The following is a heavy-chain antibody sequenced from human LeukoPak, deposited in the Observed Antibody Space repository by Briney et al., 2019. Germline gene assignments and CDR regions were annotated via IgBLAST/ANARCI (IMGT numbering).Heavy chain of an antibody. CDR2: VYYNAGN. Sequence: SETLSLTCTASGAFFSRYYWSWIRQSPGKGLEWIGYVYYNAGNKYNPSLEGRITISIDASKNQFSLRLNSVTAADTAIYYCARFYYDDTGVSYFFDSWGQGTLVTVSS. CDR3: ARFYYDDTGVSYFFDS. D-gene: IGHD3-3*01. CDR1: GAFFSRYY. J-gene: IGHJ4*02. V-gene: IGHV4-59*01.